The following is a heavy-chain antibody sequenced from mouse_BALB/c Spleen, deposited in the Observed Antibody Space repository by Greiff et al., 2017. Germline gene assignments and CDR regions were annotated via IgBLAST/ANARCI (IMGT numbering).Heavy chain of an antibody. D-gene: IGHD1-2*01. V-gene: IGHV2-6-7*01. CDR1: GFSLTGYG. Sequence: VKLMESGPGLVAPSQSLSITCTVSGFSLTGYGVNWVRQPPGKGLEWLGMIWGDGSTDYNSALKSRLSISKDNSKSQVFLKMNSLQTDDTARYYCARSHYYGPYWYFDVWGAGTTVTVSS. CDR2: IWGDGST. CDR3: ARSHYYGPYWYFDV. J-gene: IGHJ1*01.